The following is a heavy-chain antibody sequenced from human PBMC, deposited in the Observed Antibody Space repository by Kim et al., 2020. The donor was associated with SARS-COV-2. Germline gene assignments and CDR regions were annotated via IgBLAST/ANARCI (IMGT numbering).Heavy chain of an antibody. D-gene: IGHD3-3*01. J-gene: IGHJ4*01. CDR3: VRGPPTKLRFLEWRWDH. Sequence: ASVKVSCKASGYTFTSYDINWVRQATGQGLEWMGWMNPNSGYSGYAQKFQGRVTMTRDTSITTAYMELSTLRSDDTAGYYCVRGPPTKLRFLEWRWDHWG. V-gene: IGHV1-8*01. CDR2: MNPNSGYS. CDR1: GYTFTSYD.